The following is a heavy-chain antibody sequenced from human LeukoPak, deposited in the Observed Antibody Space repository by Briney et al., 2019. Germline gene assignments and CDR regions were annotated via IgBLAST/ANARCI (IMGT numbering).Heavy chain of an antibody. V-gene: IGHV3-7*03. Sequence: GGSLRLSCAASGFTFSSYWMSWVRQAPGRGLEWVANIKQDGSEKFYVDSVKGRFTISRDNAKNSLYLQMNSLRAEDTAVYYCATRGWYSSGWYFDYWGQGTLVTVSS. CDR3: ATRGWYSSGWYFDY. D-gene: IGHD6-19*01. CDR1: GFTFSSYW. CDR2: IKQDGSEK. J-gene: IGHJ4*02.